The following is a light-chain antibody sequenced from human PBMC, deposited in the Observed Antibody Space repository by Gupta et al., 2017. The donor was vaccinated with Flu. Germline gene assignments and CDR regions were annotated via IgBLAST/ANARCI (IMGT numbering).Light chain of an antibody. CDR3: QQYGSSPLYT. Sequence: TLSLSPGERATLSCRASQSVSSSYLAWYQQKPGQAPRLLIYGASSRATGIPDRFSGSGSGTDFTLTISRREHEDFAVYYCQQYGSSPLYTFGQGTKLEIK. CDR2: GAS. CDR1: QSVSSSY. V-gene: IGKV3-20*01. J-gene: IGKJ2*01.